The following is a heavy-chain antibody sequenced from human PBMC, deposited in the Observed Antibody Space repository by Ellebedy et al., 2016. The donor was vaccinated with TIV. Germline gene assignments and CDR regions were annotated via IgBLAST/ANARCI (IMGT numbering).Heavy chain of an antibody. CDR3: ARDQGWAYPGSTRFDY. CDR1: GFSFSSYW. CDR2: IKQDGSEK. J-gene: IGHJ4*03. D-gene: IGHD3-10*01. Sequence: GESLKISCVGSGFSFSSYWMSWVRQAPGKGLEWVANIKQDGSEKWYVDSVKGRFTISRDNAKNSLYLQMSSLRAEDTAVYYCARDQGWAYPGSTRFDYWGQGTLVTVSS. V-gene: IGHV3-7*01.